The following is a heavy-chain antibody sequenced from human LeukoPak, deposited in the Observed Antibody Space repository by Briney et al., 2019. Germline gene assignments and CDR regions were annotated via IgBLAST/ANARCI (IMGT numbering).Heavy chain of an antibody. CDR3: ARESIPYSSSWPYFDY. V-gene: IGHV3-30-3*01. CDR2: ISYDGSNK. D-gene: IGHD6-13*01. CDR1: GLTFSSYA. Sequence: PARSLRLSCAPSGLTFSSYAMQWVRHAPGRGREWVAVISYDGSNKYYADSVKGRFPISSDNSKNTLYLQMNSLRAGDTAVYYCARESIPYSSSWPYFDYWGQGTLVTVSS. J-gene: IGHJ4*02.